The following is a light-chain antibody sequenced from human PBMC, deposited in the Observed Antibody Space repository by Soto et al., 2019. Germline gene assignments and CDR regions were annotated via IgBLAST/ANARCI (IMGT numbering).Light chain of an antibody. V-gene: IGLV2-14*01. Sequence: QSVLTQPASVSGSPGQSITISCTGTSSDVGGYNYVSWYQQHPGKAPKLMIYEVSNRPSGVSNCFSGSKSGNTASLTISGLQAEDEADYYCSSYTSSSTPYVFGTGTKLTVL. CDR3: SSYTSSSTPYV. CDR2: EVS. CDR1: SSDVGGYNY. J-gene: IGLJ1*01.